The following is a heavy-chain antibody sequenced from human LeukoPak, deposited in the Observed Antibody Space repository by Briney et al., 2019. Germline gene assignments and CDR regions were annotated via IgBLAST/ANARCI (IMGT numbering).Heavy chain of an antibody. Sequence: SETLSLTCTVSGGSISSYYWSWIRQPAGKGLEWIGRIYTSGSTNYNPSLKSRVTISVDKSKNQFSLKLSSVTAADTAVYYCARGPVTIFGVVTIPDYFDYWGQGTLVTVSS. J-gene: IGHJ4*02. D-gene: IGHD3-3*01. CDR1: GGSISSYY. V-gene: IGHV4-4*07. CDR3: ARGPVTIFGVVTIPDYFDY. CDR2: IYTSGST.